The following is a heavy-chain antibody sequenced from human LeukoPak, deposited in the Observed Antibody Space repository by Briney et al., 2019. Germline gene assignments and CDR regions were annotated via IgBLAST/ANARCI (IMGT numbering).Heavy chain of an antibody. Sequence: GGSLRLSCAASGFTFSSYAMHWVRQAPGKGLEWVAVISYDGSNKYYADSVKGRFTISRDNAKNSLYLQMNSLRAEDTAVYYCARAIEDVWGKGTTVTISS. D-gene: IGHD3-16*02. CDR1: GFTFSSYA. J-gene: IGHJ6*04. V-gene: IGHV3-30*04. CDR2: ISYDGSNK. CDR3: ARAIEDV.